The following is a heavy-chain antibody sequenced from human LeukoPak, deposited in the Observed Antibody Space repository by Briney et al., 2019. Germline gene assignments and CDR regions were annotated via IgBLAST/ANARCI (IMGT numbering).Heavy chain of an antibody. V-gene: IGHV3-30*02. CDR3: AKSLSGYSGAFDM. D-gene: IGHD4-23*01. Sequence: PGGSLRLSCAASGFIFSTYGMHWVRQAPGKGLEWVSFIRSDGNNEYYANSVKGRFTSSRDNSKNTLYLQMNSLRPEDTAVYYCAKSLSGYSGAFDMWGQGTMVTVSS. CDR2: IRSDGNNE. CDR1: GFIFSTYG. J-gene: IGHJ3*02.